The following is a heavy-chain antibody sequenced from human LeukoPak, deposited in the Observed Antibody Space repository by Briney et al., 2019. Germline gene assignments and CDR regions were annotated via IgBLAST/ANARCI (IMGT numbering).Heavy chain of an antibody. J-gene: IGHJ4*02. CDR1: GGSISSSSYY. V-gene: IGHV4-61*09. CDR2: IYTSGST. Sequence: TSETLSLTCTVSGGSISSSSYYWSWIRQPAGKGLEWIGHIYTSGSTNYNPSLKSRVTISVDTSKNQFSLKLSSVTAADTAVYYCVGSSGFQVDYWGQGTLVTVSS. CDR3: VGSSGFQVDY. D-gene: IGHD3-22*01.